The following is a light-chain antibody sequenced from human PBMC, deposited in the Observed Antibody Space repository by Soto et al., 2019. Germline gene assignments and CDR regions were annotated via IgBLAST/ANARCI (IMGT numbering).Light chain of an antibody. Sequence: IVLTQSPAPRSLSPGERATLSCRVSQSVNNYLAWYQQKPGQAPRLLIYDASSRATDIPATFSGSGAGTDFTLTTSSQDPEDFATYYCHQLSNWPLTFGGGTKVEIK. CDR1: QSVNNY. CDR2: DAS. V-gene: IGKV3-11*01. CDR3: HQLSNWPLT. J-gene: IGKJ4*01.